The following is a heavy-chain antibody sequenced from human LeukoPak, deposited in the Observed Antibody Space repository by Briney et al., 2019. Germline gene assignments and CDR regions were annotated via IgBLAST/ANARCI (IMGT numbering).Heavy chain of an antibody. CDR3: ATVRPENSGSYYWDY. Sequence: SDTLSLTCTVSGGSISSYYWSWIRQPPGKGLEWIGCFYYSGNTNSNPSLKSRVTISVDTSKNQFSLKLMSVTAADTAVYYCATVRPENSGSYYWDYWGQGTLVTVSS. CDR2: FYYSGNT. V-gene: IGHV4-59*08. CDR1: GGSISSYY. J-gene: IGHJ4*02. D-gene: IGHD1-26*01.